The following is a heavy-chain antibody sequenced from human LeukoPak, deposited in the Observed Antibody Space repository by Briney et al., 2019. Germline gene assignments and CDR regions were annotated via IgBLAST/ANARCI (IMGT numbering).Heavy chain of an antibody. V-gene: IGHV3-7*01. CDR1: GFSVSGYW. J-gene: IGHJ4*02. CDR3: ATSHDSSGND. D-gene: IGHD3-22*01. Sequence: GGSLRLSCAVSGFSVSGYWMTWVRQAPGKGLEWVANIKQDGSEKNYVDSVKGRFTISRDNAENSLFLQMNSLRVEDTAVYYCATSHDSSGNDWGQGTLVTVSS. CDR2: IKQDGSEK.